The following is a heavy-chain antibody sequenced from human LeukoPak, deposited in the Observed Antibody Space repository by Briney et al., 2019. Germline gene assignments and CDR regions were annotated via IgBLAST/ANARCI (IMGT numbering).Heavy chain of an antibody. CDR2: VSPFNGNT. CDR3: ARRGGSYSHSDF. J-gene: IGHJ4*02. CDR1: GYTFSGYG. D-gene: IGHD1-26*01. Sequence: ASVKVSCKASGYTFSGYGIIWVRQAPGQGLQWMGWVSPFNGNTDYAPKLQGRVTMTTDTSTTTAYMELRSLTSDDTAVYYCARRGGSYSHSDFWGQGTLVTVSS. V-gene: IGHV1-18*01.